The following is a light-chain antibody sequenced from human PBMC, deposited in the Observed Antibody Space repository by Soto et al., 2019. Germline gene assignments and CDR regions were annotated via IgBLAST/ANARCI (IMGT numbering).Light chain of an antibody. CDR3: AAWDDSLSGFYV. CDR1: SSNIGTNS. Sequence: QSALAHPPSASGTPVQRVTITCSGSSSNIGTNSVYWYQQLPGTAPKLLIYRSNQRPSGVPDRFSGSKSGTAASLAISGLRSEDEADYYCAAWDDSLSGFYVFGTGTKVTVL. CDR2: RSN. J-gene: IGLJ1*01. V-gene: IGLV1-47*01.